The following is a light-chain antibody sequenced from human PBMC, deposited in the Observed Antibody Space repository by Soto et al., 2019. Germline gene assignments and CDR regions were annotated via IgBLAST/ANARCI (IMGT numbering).Light chain of an antibody. Sequence: QSVLTQPRSVSGSPGQSVTISCTGTSSDVGSYNYVSWHRQHPDKAPKLIIYDVSQRPSGVPDRFSGSKSGNTASLTISGLQAEDEADYCCCSYAGSSSFVFGTGTKVTVL. V-gene: IGLV2-11*01. CDR3: CSYAGSSSFV. CDR2: DVS. J-gene: IGLJ1*01. CDR1: SSDVGSYNY.